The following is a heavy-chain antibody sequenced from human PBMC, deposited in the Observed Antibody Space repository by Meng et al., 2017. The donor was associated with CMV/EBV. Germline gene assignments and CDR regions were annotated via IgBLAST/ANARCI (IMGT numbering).Heavy chain of an antibody. Sequence: AAKVSCKASGGTFSSYAISWVRQAPGQGLEWMGGIIPIFGTANYAQKFQGRVTITTDDSTSTAYMELSSLRSEDTAVYYCARGGYSYGNYYYCGMAVWGQGNTVTVSS. CDR1: GGTFSSYA. CDR2: IIPIFGTA. CDR3: ARGGYSYGNYYYCGMAV. D-gene: IGHD5-18*01. J-gene: IGHJ6*02. V-gene: IGHV1-69*05.